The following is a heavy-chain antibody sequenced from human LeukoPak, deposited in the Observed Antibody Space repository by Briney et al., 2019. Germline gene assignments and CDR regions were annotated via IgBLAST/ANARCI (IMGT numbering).Heavy chain of an antibody. CDR1: GFSFSNNW. V-gene: IGHV3-74*01. J-gene: IGHJ5*02. D-gene: IGHD4-17*01. Sequence: GGSLRLSCAASGFSFSNNWMNWVRQAPGKGLVWISRINDDGGSTGYADSVKVRFTISRDNAKNTVYLQMNSLRVEDTAVYYCAGGSYGYHWGQGTRVTVSS. CDR3: AGGSYGYH. CDR2: INDDGGST.